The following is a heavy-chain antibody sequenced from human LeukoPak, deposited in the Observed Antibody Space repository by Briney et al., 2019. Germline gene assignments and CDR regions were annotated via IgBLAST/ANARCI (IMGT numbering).Heavy chain of an antibody. J-gene: IGHJ5*02. CDR3: ARARGRSGRGYNWFDP. D-gene: IGHD3-10*01. Sequence: PSETLSLTCTVSGGSISSSSYYWGWIRQPPGKGLEWIGSIYYSGSTYYNPSLKSRVTISVDTSKNQFSLKLSSVTAADTAVYYCARARGRSGRGYNWFDPWGQGTLVTVSS. V-gene: IGHV4-39*01. CDR2: IYYSGST. CDR1: GGSISSSSYY.